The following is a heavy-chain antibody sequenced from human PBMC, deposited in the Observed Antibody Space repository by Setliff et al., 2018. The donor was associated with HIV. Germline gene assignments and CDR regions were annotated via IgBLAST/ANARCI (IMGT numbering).Heavy chain of an antibody. Sequence: GASVKVSCKTSGYMFIAYGMSWVRRAPGQGLEWMGWIGPYNGRTEYAQEFQGRVSLTIDTSASTAYMELRSLRSDDTAVYYCARDDGGCNYAEAFDVWGQGTMVTVSS. D-gene: IGHD3-16*01. CDR3: ARDDGGCNYAEAFDV. CDR1: GYMFIAYG. CDR2: IGPYNGRT. J-gene: IGHJ3*01. V-gene: IGHV1-18*01.